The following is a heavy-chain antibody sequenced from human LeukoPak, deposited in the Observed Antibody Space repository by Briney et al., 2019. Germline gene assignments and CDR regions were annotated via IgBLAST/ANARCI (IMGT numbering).Heavy chain of an antibody. J-gene: IGHJ4*02. Sequence: GGSLRLSCAASGFTFTTYWMHWVRQAPGKGLEWVSRIKGDEMTTNYADSVEGRFTISRDNAKNTVYLEINSLRAEGTAVYYCARGGLFAYYFDYWGQGTLVTVSS. CDR3: ARGGLFAYYFDY. D-gene: IGHD3-10*02. CDR2: IKGDEMTT. V-gene: IGHV3-74*01. CDR1: GFTFTTYW.